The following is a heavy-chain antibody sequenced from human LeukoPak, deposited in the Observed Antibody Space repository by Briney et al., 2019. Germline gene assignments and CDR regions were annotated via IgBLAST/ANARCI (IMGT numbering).Heavy chain of an antibody. Sequence: SETLSLTCTVSGGSISSYYWSWIRQPPGKGLEWIGYIYYSGSTNYNPSLKSRVTISVDTSKNQFSLKLSSVTAADTAVYYCASRVWSGYSFDYWGQGTLVTVSS. J-gene: IGHJ4*02. CDR3: ASRVWSGYSFDY. V-gene: IGHV4-59*08. D-gene: IGHD3-3*01. CDR2: IYYSGST. CDR1: GGSISSYY.